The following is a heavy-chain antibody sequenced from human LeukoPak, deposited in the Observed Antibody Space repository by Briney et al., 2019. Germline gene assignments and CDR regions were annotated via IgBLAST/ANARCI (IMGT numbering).Heavy chain of an antibody. D-gene: IGHD3-10*01. V-gene: IGHV1-18*01. Sequence: GASVKVSCKGSGYTFTAYDIIWVRQAPGQGLECVGLISAYTGRTEYAQKFQGRVIMTTDSATSTAYMELRSLRSDDTAVYYCVRDGEGVAISVNYWFDPWGQGTLVTVSS. CDR3: VRDGEGVAISVNYWFDP. CDR1: GYTFTAYD. J-gene: IGHJ5*02. CDR2: ISAYTGRT.